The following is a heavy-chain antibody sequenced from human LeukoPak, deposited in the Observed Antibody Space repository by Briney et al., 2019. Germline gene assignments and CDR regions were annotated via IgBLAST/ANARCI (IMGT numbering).Heavy chain of an antibody. D-gene: IGHD1-26*01. CDR3: VRDRGTYRPIDY. CDR1: AFSLNTYN. V-gene: IGHV3-21*04. J-gene: IGHJ4*02. Sequence: GGSLRLSCAASAFSLNTYNMNWVRRAPGKGLQFVSSISYTGTYIYYADSVKGRFTISRDNAQSSVYPQMNSLRAEDTAVYYCVRDRGTYRPIDYWGQGTLVTVSS. CDR2: ISYTGTYI.